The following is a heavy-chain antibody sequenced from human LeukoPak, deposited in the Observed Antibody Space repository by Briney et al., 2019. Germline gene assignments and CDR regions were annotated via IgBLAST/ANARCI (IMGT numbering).Heavy chain of an antibody. CDR2: IYYSGST. Sequence: PSETLSLTCTVSGGSISSGDYYWRWLRQPPGKGLEWIGYIYYSGSTYYNPSLKSRVTISVDTSKNQFSLKLSSVTAADTAVYYCARGPGGFWSGYRPFDYWGQGTLVTVSS. CDR1: GGSISSGDYY. J-gene: IGHJ4*02. CDR3: ARGPGGFWSGYRPFDY. V-gene: IGHV4-30-4*08. D-gene: IGHD3-3*01.